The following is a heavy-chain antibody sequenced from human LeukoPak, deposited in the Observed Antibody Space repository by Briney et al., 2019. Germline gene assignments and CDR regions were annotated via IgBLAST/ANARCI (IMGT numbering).Heavy chain of an antibody. D-gene: IGHD3-22*01. Sequence: ASVKVSCKASGGTFSSYAISWVRQAPGQGLEWMGRIIPILGIANYAQKFQGRVTITADKSTSTAYMELSSLRSEDTAVYYCARAGDTMIVDSNWFDPWGQGTLVTVSS. V-gene: IGHV1-69*04. CDR3: ARAGDTMIVDSNWFDP. CDR2: IIPILGIA. CDR1: GGTFSSYA. J-gene: IGHJ5*02.